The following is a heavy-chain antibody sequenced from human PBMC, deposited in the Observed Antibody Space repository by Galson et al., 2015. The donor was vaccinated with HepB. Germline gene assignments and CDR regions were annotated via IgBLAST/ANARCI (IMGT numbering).Heavy chain of an antibody. V-gene: IGHV3-48*04. CDR3: ARDYGVDSYGYERYYFDY. CDR1: GFTFSSYS. J-gene: IGHJ4*02. D-gene: IGHD5-18*01. Sequence: SLRLSCAASGFTFSSYSMNWVRQAPGKGLEWVSYISSSSSTIYYADSVKGRFTISRDNAKNSLYLQMNSLRAEDTAVYYCARDYGVDSYGYERYYFDYWGQGTLVTVSS. CDR2: ISSSSSTI.